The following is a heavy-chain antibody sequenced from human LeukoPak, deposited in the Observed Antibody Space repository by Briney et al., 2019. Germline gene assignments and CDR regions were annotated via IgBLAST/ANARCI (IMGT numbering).Heavy chain of an antibody. D-gene: IGHD3-9*01. CDR3: VREREYDTYFDF. CDR1: GFSVRANH. Sequence: GGSLRLSCAVSGFSVRANHMAWVRHGLGQGLEWISVILPGGVKHYTDSLKDRFAISIDSSKNLLFLQMDSLRAEDTALYFCVREREYDTYFDFWGRGTLVTVS. V-gene: IGHV3-53*01. CDR2: ILPGGVK. J-gene: IGHJ4*02.